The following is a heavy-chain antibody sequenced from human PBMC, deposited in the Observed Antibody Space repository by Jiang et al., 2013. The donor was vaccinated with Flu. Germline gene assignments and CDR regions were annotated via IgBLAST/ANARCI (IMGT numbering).Heavy chain of an antibody. Sequence: VQLVESGPGLVKPSGTLSLTCAVSGGSISSTNWWSWVRQPPGKGLEWIGEIYYSGSTNYNPSLKSRVTISIGESKNQFSLKLNSVTAADTAVYFCARVMGGSYHDYWGQGTLVTVSS. CDR2: IYYSGST. J-gene: IGHJ4*02. CDR1: GGSISSTNW. D-gene: IGHD1-26*01. CDR3: ARVMGGSYHDY. V-gene: IGHV4-4*02.